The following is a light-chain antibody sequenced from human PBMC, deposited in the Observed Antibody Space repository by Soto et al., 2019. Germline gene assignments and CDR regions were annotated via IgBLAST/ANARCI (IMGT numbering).Light chain of an antibody. J-gene: IGLJ2*01. CDR3: SSYVGSNNPHVV. CDR1: SSDVGGYNY. V-gene: IGLV2-8*01. Sequence: QSALTQPPSASGSPGQSVTISCTGTSSDVGGYNYVSWYQQHPGKAPKLIIYEITKRPSGVPDRFSGSKSGNTASLTVSGLQAADEADYYCSSYVGSNNPHVVFGGGTKLTVL. CDR2: EIT.